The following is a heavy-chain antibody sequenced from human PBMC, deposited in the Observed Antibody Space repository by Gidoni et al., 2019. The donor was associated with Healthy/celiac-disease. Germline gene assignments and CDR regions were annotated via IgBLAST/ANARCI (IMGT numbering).Heavy chain of an antibody. D-gene: IGHD7-27*01. CDR2: ISWDGGST. V-gene: IGHV3-43*01. Sequence: EVQLVESGGVVVQPGGSLRLSCAASGFTFDDYTMHWVRQAPGKGLEWVSLISWDGGSTYYADSVKGRFTISRDNSKNSLYLQMNSLRTEDTALYYCATANWGSRYWGQGTLVTVSS. CDR1: GFTFDDYT. CDR3: ATANWGSRY. J-gene: IGHJ4*02.